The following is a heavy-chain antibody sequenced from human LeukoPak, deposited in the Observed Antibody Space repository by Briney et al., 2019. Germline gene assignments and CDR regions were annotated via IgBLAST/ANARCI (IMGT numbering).Heavy chain of an antibody. J-gene: IGHJ3*02. CDR2: IYSGGST. Sequence: GGSLRLSCAASGFTVSSNYMSWVRQAPGEGLEWVSVIYSGGSTYYADSVKGRFTISRHNSKNTLYLQMNSLRAEDTAVYYCARATPSGAFDIWGQGTMVTVSS. CDR3: ARATPSGAFDI. CDR1: GFTVSSNY. D-gene: IGHD2-15*01. V-gene: IGHV3-53*04.